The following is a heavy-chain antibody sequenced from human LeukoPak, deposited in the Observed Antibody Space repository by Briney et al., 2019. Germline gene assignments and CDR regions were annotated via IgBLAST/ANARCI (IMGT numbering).Heavy chain of an antibody. CDR2: IKQDGSEK. V-gene: IGHV3-7*01. J-gene: IGHJ6*03. CDR3: ARDRYSSGWSDYMDV. D-gene: IGHD6-19*01. Sequence: GGSLRLSCAASGFTFSSHWMSWVRQAPGKGLEWVANIKQDGSEKYYVDSVKGRFTISRDNAKNSLYLQMNSLRAEDTAVYYFARDRYSSGWSDYMDVWGKGTTVTVSS. CDR1: GFTFSSHW.